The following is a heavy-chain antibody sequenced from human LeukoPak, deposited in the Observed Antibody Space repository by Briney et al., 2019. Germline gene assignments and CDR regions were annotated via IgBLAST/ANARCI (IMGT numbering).Heavy chain of an antibody. J-gene: IGHJ4*02. CDR2: ISAYNGNT. CDR3: ARGKIAAAVTYFDY. D-gene: IGHD6-13*01. Sequence: ASVKVSCKASGGTFSSYAISWVRQAPGQGLEWMGWISAYNGNTNYAQKLQGRVTMTTDTSTSTAYMELRSLRSDDTAVYYCARGKIAAAVTYFDYWGQGTLVTVSS. CDR1: GGTFSSYA. V-gene: IGHV1-18*01.